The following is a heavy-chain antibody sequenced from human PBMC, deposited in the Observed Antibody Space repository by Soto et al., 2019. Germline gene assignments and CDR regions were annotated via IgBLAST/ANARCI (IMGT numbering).Heavy chain of an antibody. CDR3: AKDRIVMIRGVMNYYGMDV. V-gene: IGHV3-30*18. D-gene: IGHD3-10*01. J-gene: IGHJ6*02. CDR2: ILYDGSDK. Sequence: GGSLRLSCAASGVTFSNYVMHVVRQATGKGLEWVAFILYDGSDKYFADSVKGRFTISRDNSKNTLDLQMNSLRAEDTAVYYCAKDRIVMIRGVMNYYGMDVWGQGTTVTVSS. CDR1: GVTFSNYV.